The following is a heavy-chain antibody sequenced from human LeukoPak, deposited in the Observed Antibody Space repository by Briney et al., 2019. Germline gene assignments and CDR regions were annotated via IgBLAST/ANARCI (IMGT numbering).Heavy chain of an antibody. V-gene: IGHV3-7*01. J-gene: IGHJ4*02. CDR3: TRDWGGVAAGIDY. D-gene: IGHD6-13*01. CDR1: GFTFSRFW. Sequence: PGGALRLSCAASGFTFSRFWMSWVRQAPGRGLEWVANIKTDGGEKYYVDSVKGRFTISRDNAKNSLSLQMTSLSAEATAVYPCTRDWGGVAAGIDYWGQGTLVTVSS. CDR2: IKTDGGEK.